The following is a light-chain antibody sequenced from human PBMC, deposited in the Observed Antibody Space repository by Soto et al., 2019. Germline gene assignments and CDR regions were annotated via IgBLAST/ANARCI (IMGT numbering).Light chain of an antibody. CDR1: QSVSSSF. J-gene: IGKJ5*01. CDR2: GAS. Sequence: DIVLTQSTGTLSLSPGERATLSCSASQSVSSSFLAWYQQKPGQAPRLLIYGASNRATGIPDRFSGSGSGTDFILTISSLEPEDFAVYYCQQSSNWPPEITFGQGTRLEI. CDR3: QQSSNWPPEIT. V-gene: IGKV3D-20*02.